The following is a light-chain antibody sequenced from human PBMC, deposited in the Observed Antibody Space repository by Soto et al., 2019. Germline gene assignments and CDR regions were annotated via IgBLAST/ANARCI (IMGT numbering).Light chain of an antibody. CDR3: TSYSRYSVLV. CDR2: EVS. Sequence: QSALTQPAPVSGSLGQSITIPCTGTSSDLGGYKYVSWYQQHPGKAPKLMLFEVSNRPSGVSDRFSGSNSGNTASLIISGLQAEDEADYYCTSYSRYSVLVFGGGNKVTVL. CDR1: SSDLGGYKY. V-gene: IGLV2-14*01. J-gene: IGLJ3*02.